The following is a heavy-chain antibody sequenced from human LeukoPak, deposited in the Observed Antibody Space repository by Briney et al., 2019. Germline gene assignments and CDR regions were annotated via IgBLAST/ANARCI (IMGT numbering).Heavy chain of an antibody. CDR3: ARDGDYGTGSYWGCIDS. CDR2: ISGSGSNT. Sequence: GGSLRLSCAASGFTFSDYYMSWIRQAPGKGLEWVSYISGSGSNTKYADSVKGRFTISRDNAKNSLYLQMNSLRAEDTAVYYCARDGDYGTGSYWGCIDSWGQGTPVTVSP. CDR1: GFTFSDYY. D-gene: IGHD3-10*01. V-gene: IGHV3-11*05. J-gene: IGHJ4*02.